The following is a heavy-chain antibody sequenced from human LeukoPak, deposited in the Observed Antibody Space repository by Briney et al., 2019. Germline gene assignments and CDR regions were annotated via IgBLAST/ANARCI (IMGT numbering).Heavy chain of an antibody. D-gene: IGHD3-22*01. J-gene: IGHJ2*01. V-gene: IGHV4-4*07. Sequence: SETLSLTCTVSGGSISSYYWSWIRQPAGKGLEWIGRIYTSGSTNYNPSLKSRVTMSVDTSKNQFSLKLSSVTAADTAVYYCASTMDEYDSSGYYVNWYFDLWGRGTLVTVSS. CDR2: IYTSGST. CDR3: ASTMDEYDSSGYYVNWYFDL. CDR1: GGSISSYY.